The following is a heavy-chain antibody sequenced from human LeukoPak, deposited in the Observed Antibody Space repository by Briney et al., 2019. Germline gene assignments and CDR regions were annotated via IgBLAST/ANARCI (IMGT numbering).Heavy chain of an antibody. CDR2: SSTSGSTI. Sequence: GGSLRLSCAASGFTFSDFHMCWIRQAPGKGLEWVSFSSTSGSTIFYAGSVKGRFTISRDNAKNSLYLQMNSLRADDTAVYYCARERADALDIWGPGTMVTVSS. CDR1: GFTFSDFH. J-gene: IGHJ3*02. CDR3: ARERADALDI. V-gene: IGHV3-11*01.